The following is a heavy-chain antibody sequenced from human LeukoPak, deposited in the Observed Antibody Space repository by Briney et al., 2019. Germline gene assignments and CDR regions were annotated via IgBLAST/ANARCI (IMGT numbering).Heavy chain of an antibody. J-gene: IGHJ3*02. CDR2: IIPILGIA. D-gene: IGHD4-23*01. CDR3: ARRRTTVVTFGGDAFDI. V-gene: IGHV1-69*04. Sequence: GASVKVSCKASGGTFSSYAISWVRQAPGQGLEWMGRIIPILGIANYAQKFQGRVTITADKSTSTAYMELSSLRSEDTAVYYCARRRTTVVTFGGDAFDIWGQGTMVTVSP. CDR1: GGTFSSYA.